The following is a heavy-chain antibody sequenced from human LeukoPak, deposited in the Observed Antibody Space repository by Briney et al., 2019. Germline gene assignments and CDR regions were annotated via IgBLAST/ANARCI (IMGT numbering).Heavy chain of an antibody. D-gene: IGHD6-6*01. CDR1: GGSISSSSYY. V-gene: IGHV4-39*01. Sequence: KPSETLSLTCTVSGGSISSSSYYWGWIRQPPGKGLEWIGSIYYSGSTYYNPSLKSRVTISVDTSKNQFSLKLSSVTAADTAVYYRARHSGSSSVLSDYWGQGTLVTISS. CDR2: IYYSGST. J-gene: IGHJ4*02. CDR3: ARHSGSSSVLSDY.